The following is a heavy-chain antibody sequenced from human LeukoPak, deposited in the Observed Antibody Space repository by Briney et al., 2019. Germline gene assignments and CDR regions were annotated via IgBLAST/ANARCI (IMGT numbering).Heavy chain of an antibody. Sequence: GESLKIYCKGSGYSYTSYWIGWVRQMPAKGLEWMGIIYPVDSGTRYSPSFQGQVTISAVKSISTAYLQWSSLKASDTAMYYCARLGCSSTSCYSNGYYFDYWGQGTLVPVSS. CDR2: IYPVDSGT. V-gene: IGHV5-51*01. CDR3: ARLGCSSTSCYSNGYYFDY. J-gene: IGHJ4*02. D-gene: IGHD2-2*01. CDR1: GYSYTSYW.